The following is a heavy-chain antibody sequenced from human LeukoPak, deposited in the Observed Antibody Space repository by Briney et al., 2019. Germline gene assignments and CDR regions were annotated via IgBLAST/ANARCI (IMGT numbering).Heavy chain of an antibody. Sequence: GASVKVSCKASGYTFTGYYMHWVRQAPGKGLEWMGRINPNSGGTNYVQKFQGRVTMTRDTSISTAYMELSRLTSDDTAVYYCARARGYGSGSYYPDYWGQGTLVTVSS. CDR3: ARARGYGSGSYYPDY. D-gene: IGHD3-10*01. J-gene: IGHJ4*02. V-gene: IGHV1-2*06. CDR1: GYTFTGYY. CDR2: INPNSGGT.